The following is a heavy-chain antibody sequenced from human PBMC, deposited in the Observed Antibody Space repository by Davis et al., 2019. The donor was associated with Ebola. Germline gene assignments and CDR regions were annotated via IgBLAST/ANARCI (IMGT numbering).Heavy chain of an antibody. CDR1: GFTFSNAW. V-gene: IGHV3-15*04. J-gene: IGHJ6*04. CDR2: IVSKTIGGTT. D-gene: IGHD3-9*01. CDR3: TSHHDILTGYDSYYYYYGMDV. Sequence: GGSLRLSCAASGFTFSNAWMSWVRQAPGKGLEWVGRIVSKTIGGTTDYAAPVKGRFTISRDDSKNTLYLQMNSLQTEDTAVYYCTSHHDILTGYDSYYYYYGMDVWGKGTTVTVSS.